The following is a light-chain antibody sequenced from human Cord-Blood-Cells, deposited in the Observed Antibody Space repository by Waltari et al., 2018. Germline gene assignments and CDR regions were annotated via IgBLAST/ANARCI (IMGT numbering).Light chain of an antibody. V-gene: IGLV2-14*03. CDR3: SSYTSSSTRV. Sequence: QFALTQPASVSGSLGQWITISCTGTSRDVGGYNYVSWYQQHPGKAPKLRIYDVSNRPSGVSNRFTGSKSGNTASLTISGLQDEDEAYYYCSSYTSSSTRVFGGGTKLTVL. CDR1: SRDVGGYNY. CDR2: DVS. J-gene: IGLJ3*02.